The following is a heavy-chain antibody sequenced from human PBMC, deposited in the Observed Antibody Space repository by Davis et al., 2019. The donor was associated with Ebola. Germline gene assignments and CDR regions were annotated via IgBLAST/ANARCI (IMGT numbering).Heavy chain of an antibody. CDR3: ASPKVPGMAAAPFDY. D-gene: IGHD6-13*01. CDR1: GDSISDKY. Sequence: MPSETLSLTCTVSGDSISDKYWSWIRQPPGKGPEWIGYIYYRGTTHYNPSLESRVTISIDKSKNQITLKLTSVTAADTAVDDCASPKVPGMAAAPFDYWGQGTLVTVSS. CDR2: IYYRGTT. V-gene: IGHV4-59*08. J-gene: IGHJ4*02.